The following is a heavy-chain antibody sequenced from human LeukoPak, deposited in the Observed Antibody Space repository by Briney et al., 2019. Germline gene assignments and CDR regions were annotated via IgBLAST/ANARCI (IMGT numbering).Heavy chain of an antibody. V-gene: IGHV3-23*01. D-gene: IGHD1-20*01. J-gene: IGHJ5*02. CDR2: ISGSGGST. CDR1: GFTFSSYS. Sequence: GGSLRLSCAASGFTFSSYSMNWVRQAPGKGLEWVSAISGSGGSTYYADSVKGRFTISRDTSKNTLYLQMNSQRAEDTSVYYCAITITGPNWFDPWGQGTLVTVSS. CDR3: AITITGPNWFDP.